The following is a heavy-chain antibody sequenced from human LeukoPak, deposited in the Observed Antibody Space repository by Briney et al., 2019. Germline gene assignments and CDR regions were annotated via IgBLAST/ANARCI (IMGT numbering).Heavy chain of an antibody. D-gene: IGHD6-19*01. CDR3: ARDTIRSGWYQANYYYYYGMDV. CDR2: INHSGST. V-gene: IGHV4-34*01. J-gene: IGHJ6*02. Sequence: SETLSLTCAVYGGSFSGYYWSWIRQPPGKGLEWIGEINHSGSTNYNPSLKSRVTISVDTSKNQFSLKLSSVTAADTAVYYCARDTIRSGWYQANYYYYYGMDVWGQGTTVTVSS. CDR1: GGSFSGYY.